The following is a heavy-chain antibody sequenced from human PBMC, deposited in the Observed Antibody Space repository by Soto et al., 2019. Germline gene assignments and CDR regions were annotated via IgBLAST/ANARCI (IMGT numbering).Heavy chain of an antibody. CDR2: IKGKTDGGTT. Sequence: GGSLRLSCAASGFTFSNAWMSWVRQAPGKGLEWVGRIKGKTDGGTTDYAAPVKGRFTISRDDSKSTVYLQMNSLKTEDTAVYYCTPSTYWGQGTLVTVSS. J-gene: IGHJ4*02. CDR1: GFTFSNAW. CDR3: TPSTY. V-gene: IGHV3-15*01.